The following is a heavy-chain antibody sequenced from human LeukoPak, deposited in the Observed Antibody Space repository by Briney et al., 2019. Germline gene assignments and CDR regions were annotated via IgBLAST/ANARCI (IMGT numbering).Heavy chain of an antibody. CDR2: IYYSGST. Sequence: SETLSLTCTVSGGSISSSSYYWSWIRQPPGKGLEWIGYIYYSGSTNYNPSLKSRVTISVDTSKNQFSLKLSSVTAADTAVYYCARGQKRGRWYYFNYWGQGTLVTVSS. D-gene: IGHD4-23*01. V-gene: IGHV4-61*05. CDR3: ARGQKRGRWYYFNY. CDR1: GGSISSSSYY. J-gene: IGHJ4*02.